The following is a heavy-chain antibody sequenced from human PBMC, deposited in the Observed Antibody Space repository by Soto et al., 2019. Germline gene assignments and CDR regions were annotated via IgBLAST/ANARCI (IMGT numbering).Heavy chain of an antibody. CDR2: IIPIFGTA. Sequence: GPPVKVSCKASGGTFSSYAISWVRQAPGQGLEWMGGIIPIFGTANYAQKFQGRVTITADESTSTAYMELSSLRSEDTAVYYCGRIRYVDTAMVISFYYYGMDVWGQGTTVTVSS. CDR1: GGTFSSYA. CDR3: GRIRYVDTAMVISFYYYGMDV. D-gene: IGHD5-18*01. J-gene: IGHJ6*02. V-gene: IGHV1-69*13.